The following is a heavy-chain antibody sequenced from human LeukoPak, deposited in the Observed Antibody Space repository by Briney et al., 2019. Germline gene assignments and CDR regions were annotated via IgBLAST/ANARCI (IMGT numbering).Heavy chain of an antibody. CDR2: INHSGST. CDR3: ARELKNYFDY. V-gene: IGHV4-34*01. Sequence: SETLSLTCAVYGGSFSGYYWSWIRQPPGKGLEWIGEINHSGSTYYNPSLKSRVTISVDTSKNQFSLKLSSVTAADTAVYYCARELKNYFDYWGQGTLVTVSS. CDR1: GGSFSGYY. J-gene: IGHJ4*02.